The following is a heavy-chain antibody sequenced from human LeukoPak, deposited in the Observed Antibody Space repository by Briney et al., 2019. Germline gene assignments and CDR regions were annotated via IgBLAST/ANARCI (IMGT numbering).Heavy chain of an antibody. J-gene: IGHJ6*02. D-gene: IGHD4-17*01. CDR2: INPNSGGT. V-gene: IGHV1-2*04. Sequence: GASVKVSCKASGYTFTGYYMHWVRQAPGQGLEWMGWINPNSGGTNYAQKFQGWVIMTRDTSISTAYMELSRLRSDDTAVYYCARDRLTTVTTPYIYYGMDVWGQGTTVTVSS. CDR1: GYTFTGYY. CDR3: ARDRLTTVTTPYIYYGMDV.